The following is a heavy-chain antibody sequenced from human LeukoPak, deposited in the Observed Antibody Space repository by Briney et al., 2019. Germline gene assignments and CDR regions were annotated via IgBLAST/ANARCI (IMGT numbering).Heavy chain of an antibody. V-gene: IGHV4-59*01. CDR1: GCSISSYY. CDR2: IYYSGST. CDR3: WRDFSPLFRTGAFDI. Sequence: PSETLTLTCTASGCSISSYYRSWIRQPPGKGLEWVWYIYYSGSTKYNPSLKNRVTILVDTYTNKLSLKLISVPAADTTAYYYWRDFSPLFRTGAFDIWSQGTMVTVSS. J-gene: IGHJ3*02. D-gene: IGHD3/OR15-3a*01.